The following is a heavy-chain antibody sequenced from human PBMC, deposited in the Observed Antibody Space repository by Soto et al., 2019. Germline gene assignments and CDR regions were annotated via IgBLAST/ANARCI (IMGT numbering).Heavy chain of an antibody. D-gene: IGHD2-2*01. J-gene: IGHJ4*02. Sequence: GGSLRLSCVGSGFTFSSYGMHWVRQAPGKGLECVAVISDTGSSHYYAASVEGRFTISRENSKNTLSLHMDRLRVEDTAVYYCAKDRGGDCPDNSCYFGADYWGQRTRVTVSS. CDR3: AKDRGGDCPDNSCYFGADY. CDR1: GFTFSSYG. CDR2: ISDTGSSH. V-gene: IGHV3-30*18.